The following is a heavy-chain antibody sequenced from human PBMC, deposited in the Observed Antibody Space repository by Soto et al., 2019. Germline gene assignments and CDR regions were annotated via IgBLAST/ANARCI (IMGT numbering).Heavy chain of an antibody. J-gene: IGHJ5*02. Sequence: SETLSLTCSVSGASIGSGDDYWTWIRQSPGKGLEWIGYISDSGSTFYNPSLRSRLTIALDTSRNHFSLKLNSVTAADTAVYYCAKYQPPEFDPWGQGSPVTVSS. CDR1: GASIGSGDDY. D-gene: IGHD2-2*01. V-gene: IGHV4-30-4*08. CDR3: AKYQPPEFDP. CDR2: ISDSGST.